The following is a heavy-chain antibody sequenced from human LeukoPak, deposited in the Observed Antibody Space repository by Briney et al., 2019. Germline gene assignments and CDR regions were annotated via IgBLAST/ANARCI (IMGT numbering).Heavy chain of an antibody. Sequence: GGSLRLSCAASGFTFSSYAMSWVRQAPGKGLEWISGISGSGASTYYADSVKGRFTISRDDSRNTLYLQMNSLRGDDTAVYYCAKDVGKWESLHFFDYWGQGALVTVSS. D-gene: IGHD1-26*01. CDR1: GFTFSSYA. CDR2: ISGSGAST. CDR3: AKDVGKWESLHFFDY. J-gene: IGHJ4*02. V-gene: IGHV3-23*01.